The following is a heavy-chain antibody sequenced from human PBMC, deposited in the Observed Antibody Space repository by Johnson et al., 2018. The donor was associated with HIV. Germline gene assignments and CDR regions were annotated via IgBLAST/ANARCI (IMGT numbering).Heavy chain of an antibody. CDR3: ARERIAAAGLDAFDI. Sequence: QVQLVESGGGLVKPGGSLRLSCAASGFTFSDYYMSWIRQAPGKGLEWVSYISSSGSTIYYADSVKGRFTISRDNSKNTLYLQMTSRRAEDTAVYYCARERIAAAGLDAFDIWGQGKMVTVSS. V-gene: IGHV3-11*04. CDR2: ISSSGSTI. J-gene: IGHJ3*02. CDR1: GFTFSDYY. D-gene: IGHD6-13*01.